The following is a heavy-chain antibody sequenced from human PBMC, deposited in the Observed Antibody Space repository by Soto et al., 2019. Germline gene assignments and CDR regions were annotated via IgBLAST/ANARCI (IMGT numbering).Heavy chain of an antibody. CDR3: ARYNAASGTNYFDY. CDR2: INHRGSA. CDR1: GASVSSTYW. V-gene: IGHV4-4*02. Sequence: PSETLSLTCAVSGASVSSTYWWSWVRQPPGKGPEWIGEINHRGSANYNPSLKSRVTISVDISKSQFSLRLTSVTAADTAVYYCARYNAASGTNYFDYWRQGPLVTV. D-gene: IGHD6-13*01. J-gene: IGHJ4*02.